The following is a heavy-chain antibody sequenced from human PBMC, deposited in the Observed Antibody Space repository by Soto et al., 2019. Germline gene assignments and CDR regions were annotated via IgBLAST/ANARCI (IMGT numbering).Heavy chain of an antibody. CDR2: ISYSGGT. J-gene: IGHJ4*01. CDR3: ARESGWGYSNQ. D-gene: IGHD2-15*01. CDR1: GGSISGSGNY. Sequence: SETLSLTCTVSGGSISGSGNYWGWIRQPPGKGLEWIGSISYSGGTSYKPSLESRVTMSVDTYKNQFSLKVRSVTAADTAVYYCARESGWGYSNQWGHGTLVTVSS. V-gene: IGHV4-39*01.